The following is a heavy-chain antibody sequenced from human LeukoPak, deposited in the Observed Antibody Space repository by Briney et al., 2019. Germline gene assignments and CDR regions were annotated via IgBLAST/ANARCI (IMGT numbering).Heavy chain of an antibody. V-gene: IGHV3-23*01. CDR2: ISESGSGT. CDR1: GLTFSRYA. J-gene: IGHJ4*02. D-gene: IGHD5-18*01. CDR3: AKDIAQGYTFGSIEQDY. Sequence: GGSLRLSCAVSGLTFSRYAMSWVRQAPGKGLEWVSAISESGSGTYYADSVKGRFTISRDNSKDTLSPQMNSLRAEDTAVYYCAKDIAQGYTFGSIEQDYWGQGTLVTVSS.